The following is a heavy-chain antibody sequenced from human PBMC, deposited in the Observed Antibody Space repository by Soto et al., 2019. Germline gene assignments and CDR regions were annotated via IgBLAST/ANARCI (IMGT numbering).Heavy chain of an antibody. D-gene: IGHD1-7*01. CDR2: INHSGST. Sequence: TSETLSLTCAVYGGSFSGYYWSWIRQHPGKGLEWIGEINHSGSTNYNPSLKSRVTISVDTSKNQFSLKMSSVTAADTFVYYFARERTIGDYYGMDVWGHGTTVTVSS. CDR1: GGSFSGYY. J-gene: IGHJ6*02. CDR3: ARERTIGDYYGMDV. V-gene: IGHV4-34*01.